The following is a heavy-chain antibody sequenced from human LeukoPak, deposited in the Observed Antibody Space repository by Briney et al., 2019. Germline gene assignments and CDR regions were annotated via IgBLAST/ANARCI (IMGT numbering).Heavy chain of an antibody. CDR1: GFTFSSYA. Sequence: GGSLRLSCAASGFTFSSYAMSWVRQAPGKGLEWASAISGSGGSTYYADSVKGWFTISRDNSKNTLYLQMNSLRAEDTAVYYCAKDLLIAVTTDFDYWGQGTLVTVSS. V-gene: IGHV3-23*01. J-gene: IGHJ4*02. CDR3: AKDLLIAVTTDFDY. D-gene: IGHD4-17*01. CDR2: ISGSGGST.